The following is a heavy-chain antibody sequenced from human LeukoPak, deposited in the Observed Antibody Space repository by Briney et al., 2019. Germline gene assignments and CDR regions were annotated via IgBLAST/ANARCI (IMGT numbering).Heavy chain of an antibody. CDR1: GGSFRGYY. CDR3: ARGPWYYSSGDC. CDR2: INHSGST. V-gene: IGHV4-34*01. Sequence: SSETLSLTCAVYGGSFRGYYWSWIRQPPGKGLEWIGEINHSGSTNYNPSLKSRVTISIDTSKNQFSLKLTSVTAADTAVYYCARGPWYYSSGDCWGQGTLVTVSS. D-gene: IGHD6-25*01. J-gene: IGHJ4*02.